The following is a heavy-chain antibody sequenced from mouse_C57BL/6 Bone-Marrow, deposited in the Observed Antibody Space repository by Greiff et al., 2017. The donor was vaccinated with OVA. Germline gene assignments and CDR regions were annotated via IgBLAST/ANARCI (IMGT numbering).Heavy chain of an antibody. CDR3: ARHDYAMDY. Sequence: EVKVEESGGGLVQPGGSLKLSCAASGFTFSDYYMYWVRQTPEKRLEWVAYISNGGGSTYYPDTVKGRFTISRDNAKNTLYLQMSRLKSEDTAMYYCARHDYAMDYWGQGTSVTVSS. V-gene: IGHV5-12*01. CDR1: GFTFSDYY. CDR2: ISNGGGST. J-gene: IGHJ4*01.